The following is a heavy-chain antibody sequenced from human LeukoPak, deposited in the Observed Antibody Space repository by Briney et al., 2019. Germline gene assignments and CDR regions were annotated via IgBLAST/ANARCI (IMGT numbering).Heavy chain of an antibody. CDR2: IKSKSDGGTT. D-gene: IGHD2-15*01. J-gene: IGHJ4*02. V-gene: IGHV3-15*01. CDR3: TTDSGLKFDY. Sequence: GGSLRLSCAASGFTFSNAWMSWVRQAPGKGREWGGRIKSKSDGGTTDDAAPVTGRFTISRDESRNTRYLQMNSLKTEDTAVYYCTTDSGLKFDYWGQGTLVTVSS. CDR1: GFTFSNAW.